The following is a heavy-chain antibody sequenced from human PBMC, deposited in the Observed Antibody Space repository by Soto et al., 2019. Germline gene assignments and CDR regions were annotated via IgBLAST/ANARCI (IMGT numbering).Heavy chain of an antibody. D-gene: IGHD6-19*01. CDR2: ISGSGGST. CDR3: AKGPFSSGWDRDLDY. CDR1: GFTFSSYA. Sequence: GGSLRLSCAASGFTFSSYAMSWVRQAPGKGLEWVSAISGSGGSTYYADSVTGRFTISRDNSKNTLYLQMNSLRAEDTAVYYCAKGPFSSGWDRDLDYWGQGTLVTVSS. J-gene: IGHJ4*02. V-gene: IGHV3-23*01.